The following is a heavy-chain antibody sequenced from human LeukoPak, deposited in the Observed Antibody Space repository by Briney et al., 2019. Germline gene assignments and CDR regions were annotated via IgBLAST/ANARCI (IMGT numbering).Heavy chain of an antibody. D-gene: IGHD3-10*01. CDR1: GFTFSSYE. J-gene: IGHJ4*02. Sequence: SGGSLRLSCAASGFTFSSYEMNWVRQAPGKGLEWVSYISSGSTIYYADSVKGRFTISRDNAKNSLYLQMNSLRAEDTAVYYCASLGSGYFDYWGQGTLVTVSS. V-gene: IGHV3-48*03. CDR3: ASLGSGYFDY. CDR2: ISSGSTI.